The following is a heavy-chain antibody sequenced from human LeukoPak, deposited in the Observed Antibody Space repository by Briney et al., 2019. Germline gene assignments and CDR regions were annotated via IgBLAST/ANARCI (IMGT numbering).Heavy chain of an antibody. CDR2: IYPGDSDT. Sequence: GESLKISCKGSGYSFTSYWIGWVRQMPGKGLEWMGIIYPGDSDTRYSPSFQGQVTISADKSISTAYLQWSSLKASDTAMYYCARQGTSSGYFSYFDYWGQGTLVTVSS. V-gene: IGHV5-51*01. CDR3: ARQGTSSGYFSYFDY. D-gene: IGHD3-22*01. CDR1: GYSFTSYW. J-gene: IGHJ4*02.